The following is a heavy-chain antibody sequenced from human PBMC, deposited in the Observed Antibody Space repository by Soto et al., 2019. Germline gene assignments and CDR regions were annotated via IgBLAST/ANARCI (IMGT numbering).Heavy chain of an antibody. Sequence: ASVKVSCKASGYTFTSYGISWVRQAPGQGLEWMGWISAYNGNTNYAQKLQGRVTMTTDTFTGTAYMELRSLNSDDTAVYYCATPTPLRGAMITNINFDFWGQGTPVTVS. CDR2: ISAYNGNT. V-gene: IGHV1-18*04. CDR1: GYTFTSYG. CDR3: ATPTPLRGAMITNINFDF. J-gene: IGHJ4*02. D-gene: IGHD3-10*01.